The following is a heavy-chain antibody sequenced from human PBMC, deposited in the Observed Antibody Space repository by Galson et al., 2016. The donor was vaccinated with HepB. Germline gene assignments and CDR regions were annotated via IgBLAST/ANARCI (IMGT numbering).Heavy chain of an antibody. D-gene: IGHD1-20*01. V-gene: IGHV6-1*01. CDR2: TYYRSKWYN. CDR3: ARVRSHNLHDGVFDY. Sequence: CAISGDSVSSNSAAWNWVRQSPSRGLEWLGRTYYRSKWYNDYAASVKSRTTINPDTSKNRFSLQLRSVTPEDTAVYYCARVRSHNLHDGVFDYWGQGILVTVSS. CDR1: GDSVSSNSAA. J-gene: IGHJ4*02.